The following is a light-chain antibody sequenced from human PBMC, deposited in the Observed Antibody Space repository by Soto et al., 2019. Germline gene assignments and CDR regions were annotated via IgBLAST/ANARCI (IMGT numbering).Light chain of an antibody. V-gene: IGKV2-30*01. Sequence: DVVMTQSPLSLPVTLGQPASISCRSSQSLEYSDGNTYLNWFQQRPGQSPRRIIYKVSNRDSGVPDRFSGSGSGTDFTLNISSVEAEDVGVYYCMQGTHWPPYTFGQGTKLEIK. CDR1: QSLEYSDGNTY. CDR2: KVS. J-gene: IGKJ2*01. CDR3: MQGTHWPPYT.